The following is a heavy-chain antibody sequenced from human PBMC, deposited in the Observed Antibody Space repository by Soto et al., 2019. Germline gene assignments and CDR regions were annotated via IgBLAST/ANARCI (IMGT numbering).Heavy chain of an antibody. CDR2: ITNTGITT. CDR3: AKGFDYGDTKHIDH. Sequence: PGGCLRLSCAASGFDLSIPALTWFRQTTGKGLEWLSSITNTGITTHYADSVKGRFTISRENSRNTLHLQLNNLRVDDTAVYYCAKGFDYGDTKHIDHWGQGTLVTVSS. J-gene: IGHJ4*02. V-gene: IGHV3-23*01. CDR1: GFDLSIPA. D-gene: IGHD4-17*01.